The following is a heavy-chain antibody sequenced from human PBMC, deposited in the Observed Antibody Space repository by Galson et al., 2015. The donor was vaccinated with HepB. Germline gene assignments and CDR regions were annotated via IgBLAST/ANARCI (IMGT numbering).Heavy chain of an antibody. Sequence: SLRLSCAASGFTFSSYAMSWVRQAPGKGLEWVSAISGSGGSTYYADSVKGRFTISRDNSKNTLYLQMNSLRAEDTAVYYCAKETLGAVAGTYYFDYWGQGTLVTVSS. CDR2: ISGSGGST. CDR3: AKETLGAVAGTYYFDY. D-gene: IGHD6-19*01. CDR1: GFTFSSYA. J-gene: IGHJ4*02. V-gene: IGHV3-23*01.